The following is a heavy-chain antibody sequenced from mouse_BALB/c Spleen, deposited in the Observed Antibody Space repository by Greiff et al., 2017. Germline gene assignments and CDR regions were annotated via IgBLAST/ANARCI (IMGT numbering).Heavy chain of an antibody. CDR3: ARHYGNYYWYFDV. CDR1: GYAFSSYW. Sequence: VKLVESGAELVRPGSSVKISCKASGYAFSSYWMNWVKQRPGQGLEWIGQIYPGDGDTNYNGKFKGKATLTADKSSSTAYMQLSSLTSEDSAVYFCARHYGNYYWYFDVWGAGTTVTVSS. D-gene: IGHD2-1*01. CDR2: IYPGDGDT. V-gene: IGHV1-80*01. J-gene: IGHJ1*01.